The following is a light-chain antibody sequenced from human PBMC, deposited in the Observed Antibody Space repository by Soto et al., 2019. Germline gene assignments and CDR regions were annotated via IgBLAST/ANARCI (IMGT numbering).Light chain of an antibody. Sequence: EIVLTQSPGTLSLSPGERATLSCRASQSIATSYLAGYQQKPGQAPGLLIYGTSSRATGIPDRFSGNGSGTDFTLTISRLEPEDFAVYYCQQYGGSPPVTFGPGTKVDIK. J-gene: IGKJ3*01. CDR1: QSIATSY. CDR3: QQYGGSPPVT. CDR2: GTS. V-gene: IGKV3-20*01.